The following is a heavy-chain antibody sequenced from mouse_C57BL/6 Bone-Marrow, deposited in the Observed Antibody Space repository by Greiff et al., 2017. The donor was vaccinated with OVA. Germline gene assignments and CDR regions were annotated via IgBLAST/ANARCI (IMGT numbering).Heavy chain of an antibody. CDR2: ISDGGSYT. Sequence: EVKLVESGGGLVKPGGSLKLSCAASGFTFSSYAMSWVRQTPEKRLEWVATISDGGSYTYYPDNVKGRFTISRDNAKNNLYLQMSHLKSEDTAMYYCAREGISAYWGQGTLVTVSA. V-gene: IGHV5-4*01. CDR3: AREGISAY. J-gene: IGHJ3*01. CDR1: GFTFSSYA.